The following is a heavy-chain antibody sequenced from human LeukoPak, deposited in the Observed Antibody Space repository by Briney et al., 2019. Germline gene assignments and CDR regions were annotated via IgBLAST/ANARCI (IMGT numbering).Heavy chain of an antibody. CDR1: GYTFSSYG. D-gene: IGHD3-22*01. CDR3: ARGVNYYDSSGYVPQTFGLIFDY. Sequence: GASVKVSCKASGYTFSSYGISWVRQAPGQGLDWMGWISANNGNTNYAQKLQGRVTMTTDTSTSTAYMELRSLRSDDTAVYYCARGVNYYDSSGYVPQTFGLIFDYWGQGTLVTVSS. V-gene: IGHV1-18*01. CDR2: ISANNGNT. J-gene: IGHJ4*02.